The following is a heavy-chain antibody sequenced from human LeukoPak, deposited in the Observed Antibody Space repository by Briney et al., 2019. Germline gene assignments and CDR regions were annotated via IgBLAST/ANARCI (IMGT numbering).Heavy chain of an antibody. V-gene: IGHV3-13*01. CDR1: GFTFRRYD. D-gene: IGHD5-12*01. J-gene: IGHJ4*02. Sequence: PGGSLRLSCAASGFTFRRYDMHWVRQATGKGLEVVSTIGTVGDTHYPGSVKGRFTISRDNAKNTLYLQMNSPRAEDTAVYYCVRASSSITVATNFDYWGQGALATVSS. CDR2: IGTVGDT. CDR3: VRASSSITVATNFDY.